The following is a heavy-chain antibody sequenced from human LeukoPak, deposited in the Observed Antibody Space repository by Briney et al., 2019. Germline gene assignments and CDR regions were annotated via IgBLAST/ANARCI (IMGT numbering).Heavy chain of an antibody. V-gene: IGHV1-69*01. Sequence: ASVKVSCKASGGTFSSYAISWVRQAPGQGLEGMGGIIPIFGTANYAQKFQGRVTITADESTSTAYMELSSLRSEDTAVYYCARANCSSTSCYTGSWFDPWGQGTLVTVSS. D-gene: IGHD2-2*02. J-gene: IGHJ5*02. CDR3: ARANCSSTSCYTGSWFDP. CDR2: IIPIFGTA. CDR1: GGTFSSYA.